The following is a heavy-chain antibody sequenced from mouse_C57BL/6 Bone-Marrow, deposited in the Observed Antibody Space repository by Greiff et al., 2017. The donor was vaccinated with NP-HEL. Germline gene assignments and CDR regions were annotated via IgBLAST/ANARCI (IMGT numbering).Heavy chain of an antibody. J-gene: IGHJ2*01. CDR3: ARRAMVTSYFDY. CDR2: ISSGGSYT. V-gene: IGHV5-6*02. D-gene: IGHD2-2*01. CDR1: GFTFSSYG. Sequence: EVKVVESGGDLVKPGGSLKLSCAASGFTFSSYGMSWVRQTPDKRLEWAATISSGGSYTYYPDSVKGRFTISRDNAKNTLYLQMSSLKSEDTAMYYCARRAMVTSYFDYWGQGTTLTVSS.